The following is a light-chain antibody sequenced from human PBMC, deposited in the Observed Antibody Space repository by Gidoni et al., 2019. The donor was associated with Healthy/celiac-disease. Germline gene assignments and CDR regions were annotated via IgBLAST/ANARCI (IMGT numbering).Light chain of an antibody. CDR2: GAS. CDR1: QSVSSN. V-gene: IGKV3-15*01. J-gene: IGKJ4*01. Sequence: ELVMTQSPATLSVSPGERATLSCRASQSVSSNLAWYQQKPGQAPRLLIYGASTRATGIPARCSGSGSGTEFTLTISSLQSEDFAVYYCQQYKNWPPLTFGGGTKVEIK. CDR3: QQYKNWPPLT.